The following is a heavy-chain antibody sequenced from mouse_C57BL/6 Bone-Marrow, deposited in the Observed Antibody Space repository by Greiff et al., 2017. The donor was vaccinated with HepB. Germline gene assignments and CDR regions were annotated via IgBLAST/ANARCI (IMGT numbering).Heavy chain of an antibody. V-gene: IGHV1-64*01. CDR2: IHPNSGST. Sequence: QVQLQQPGAELVKPGASVKLSCKASGYTFTSYWMHWVKQRPGQGLEWIGMIHPNSGSTKYNEKFKSKATLTVDKSSSTAYMQLSSLTSEDSAVYYCARHGSSYDFDYWGQGTTLTVSS. D-gene: IGHD1-1*01. CDR3: ARHGSSYDFDY. J-gene: IGHJ2*01. CDR1: GYTFTSYW.